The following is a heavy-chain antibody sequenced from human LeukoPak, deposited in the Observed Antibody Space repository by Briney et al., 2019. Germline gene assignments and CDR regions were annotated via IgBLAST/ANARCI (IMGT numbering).Heavy chain of an antibody. V-gene: IGHV1-2*02. Sequence: EASVKVSCKASGYTFTGYYMHWVRQAPGQGLEWMGEINPNSGGTNYAQKFQGRVTMTRDTSISTAYMELSRLRSDDTAVYYCARGSSSGWYDEYYFDYWGQGTLVTVSS. D-gene: IGHD6-19*01. CDR3: ARGSSSGWYDEYYFDY. J-gene: IGHJ4*02. CDR1: GYTFTGYY. CDR2: INPNSGGT.